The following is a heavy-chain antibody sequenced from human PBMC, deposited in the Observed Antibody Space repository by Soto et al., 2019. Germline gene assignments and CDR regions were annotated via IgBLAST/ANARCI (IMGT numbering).Heavy chain of an antibody. CDR2: ISSDSNYI. V-gene: IGHV3-21*01. J-gene: IGHJ4*02. D-gene: IGHD2-2*01. Sequence: PGGSLRLSCAASGFTFSSYSMNWVRQAPGKGLEWVSYISSDSNYIYYSDSVKGRFTISRDNAKNSLYLQMNSLRAEDTAVYYCATKVRLGYCSSSSCPPDYWGQGTLVTVSS. CDR3: ATKVRLGYCSSSSCPPDY. CDR1: GFTFSSYS.